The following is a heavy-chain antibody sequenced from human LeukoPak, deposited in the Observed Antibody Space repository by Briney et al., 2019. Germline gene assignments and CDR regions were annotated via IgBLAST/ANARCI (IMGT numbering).Heavy chain of an antibody. D-gene: IGHD3-3*01. CDR2: ISSSSSTI. Sequence: GGSLRLSCAASGFTFSSYSMNWVRQAPGKGLEWVSYISSSSSTIYYADSVKGRFTISRDNAKNSLYLQMNSLGAEDTAVYYCARDLGDYDFWRGGGDDWGQGTLVTVSS. V-gene: IGHV3-48*01. CDR1: GFTFSSYS. CDR3: ARDLGDYDFWRGGGDD. J-gene: IGHJ4*02.